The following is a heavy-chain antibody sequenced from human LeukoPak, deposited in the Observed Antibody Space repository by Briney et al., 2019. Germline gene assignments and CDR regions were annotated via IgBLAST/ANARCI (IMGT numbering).Heavy chain of an antibody. CDR2: ISSSSSTI. V-gene: IGHV3-48*01. CDR3: ARGTITMVRGVTVGYYYMDV. D-gene: IGHD3-10*01. Sequence: GGSLRLSCAASGFTFSSYSMNWVRQAPGKGLEWLSYISSSSSTIYYADSVKGRFTISTDNAKNSLYLQMNSLRAEDTAVYYCARGTITMVRGVTVGYYYMDVWGKGTTVTVSS. CDR1: GFTFSSYS. J-gene: IGHJ6*03.